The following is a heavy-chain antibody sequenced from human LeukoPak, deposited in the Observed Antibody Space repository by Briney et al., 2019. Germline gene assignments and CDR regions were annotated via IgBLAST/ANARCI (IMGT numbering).Heavy chain of an antibody. V-gene: IGHV3-33*01. CDR3: ARDKKYDILTGYSPP. Sequence: GGSLRLSCAASGFTFSSYGMHWVRQAPGKGLDGVAGIWYDGSNKYNAGSVKGRSTFPRDNSKNTLYLQMNSLRAEDTAVYYCARDKKYDILTGYSPPWGQGTLVTVSS. J-gene: IGHJ5*02. CDR2: IWYDGSNK. CDR1: GFTFSSYG. D-gene: IGHD3-9*01.